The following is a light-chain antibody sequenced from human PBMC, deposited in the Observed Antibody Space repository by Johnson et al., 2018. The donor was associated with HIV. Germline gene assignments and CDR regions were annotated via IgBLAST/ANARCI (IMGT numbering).Light chain of an antibody. CDR1: SSNIGNNY. J-gene: IGLJ1*01. CDR3: GTWDSSLSAGLYV. Sequence: QPVLTQPPSVSAAPGQKVTISCSGSSSNIGNNYVSWYQQLPGTAPKLLIYENNKRPSGIPDRFSGSKSGTSATLGITGLQTGDEADYYCGTWDSSLSAGLYVLGTGTKVTVL. V-gene: IGLV1-51*02. CDR2: ENN.